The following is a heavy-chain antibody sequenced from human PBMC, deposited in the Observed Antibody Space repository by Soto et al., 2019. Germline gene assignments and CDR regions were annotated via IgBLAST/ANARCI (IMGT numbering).Heavy chain of an antibody. CDR2: ISSSSRYT. CDR3: ARDYYYDSSGETPLDY. Sequence: QVQLVESGGGLVKPGVSLRLSCAAPGFTFSDYYVSWIRQAPGKGLEWVSYISSSSRYTNYADSVKGRFTISRDNAKNSLYLQMNNLRAEDTAVYYCARDYYYDSSGETPLDYRGHGTLVTVSS. CDR1: GFTFSDYY. J-gene: IGHJ4*01. D-gene: IGHD3-22*01. V-gene: IGHV3-11*06.